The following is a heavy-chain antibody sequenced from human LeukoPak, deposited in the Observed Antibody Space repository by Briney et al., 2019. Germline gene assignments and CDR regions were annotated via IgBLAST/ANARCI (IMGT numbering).Heavy chain of an antibody. Sequence: GESLKISFKGSGYRFTNYWIGWVRPMPGKGLEWMGIIYPGDSDTRYSPSFQGQVTISADKSISTAYQQWSSLKASDTAMYYCARRDTTMDFDSWGQGTLVTVSS. J-gene: IGHJ4*02. D-gene: IGHD5-18*01. CDR3: ARRDTTMDFDS. CDR2: IYPGDSDT. CDR1: GYRFTNYW. V-gene: IGHV5-51*01.